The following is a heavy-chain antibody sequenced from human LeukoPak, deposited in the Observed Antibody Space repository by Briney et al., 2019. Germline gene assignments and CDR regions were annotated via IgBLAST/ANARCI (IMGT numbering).Heavy chain of an antibody. CDR3: SSSPGGYYYMDV. J-gene: IGHJ6*03. CDR1: GFTFGDYA. V-gene: IGHV3-49*03. Sequence: PGGSLRLSCTASGFTFGDYAMSWFRQAPGKGLEWVGFIRSKAYGGTTEYAASVKDRFTISRDDSKSIAYLQMNSLKTEDTAVYYSSSSPGGYYYMDVWGKGTTVTVSS. D-gene: IGHD6-6*01. CDR2: IRSKAYGGTT.